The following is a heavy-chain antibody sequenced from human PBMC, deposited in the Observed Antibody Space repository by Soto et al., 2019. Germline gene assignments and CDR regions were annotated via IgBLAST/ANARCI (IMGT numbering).Heavy chain of an antibody. CDR2: ISWNSGSI. CDR3: AKDTPSIYDSSGWGDGFDY. CDR1: GFTFDDYA. D-gene: IGHD3-22*01. V-gene: IGHV3-9*01. Sequence: PGGSLRLSCAASGFTFDDYAMHWVRQAPGKGLEWVSGISWNSGSIGYADSVKGRFTISRDNAKSSLYLQMNSLRAEDTALYYCAKDTPSIYDSSGWGDGFDYWGQGTLVTVSS. J-gene: IGHJ4*02.